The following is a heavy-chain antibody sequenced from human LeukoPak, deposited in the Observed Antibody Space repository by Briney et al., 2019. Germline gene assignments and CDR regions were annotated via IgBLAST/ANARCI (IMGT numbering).Heavy chain of an antibody. CDR1: GGSISSSSYY. CDR2: ISYGGSS. Sequence: SETLSLTCTVSGGSISSSSYYWGWIRQPPGKGLEWIGSISYGGSSYYNPSPKSRVTMSGDTSKNQFSLKLSSVTAADTALYYCARVGSSWTRDYYFDYWGQGTLVTVSS. CDR3: ARVGSSWTRDYYFDY. D-gene: IGHD6-13*01. J-gene: IGHJ4*02. V-gene: IGHV4-39*07.